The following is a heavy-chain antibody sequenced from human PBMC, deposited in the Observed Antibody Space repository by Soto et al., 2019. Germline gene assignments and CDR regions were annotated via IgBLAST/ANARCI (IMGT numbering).Heavy chain of an antibody. V-gene: IGHV3-43*01. CDR1: GFTFDDYT. Sequence: GGSLRLSCAASGFTFDDYTMHWVRQAPGKGLEWVSLISWDGGSTYYADSVKGRFTISRDNSKNSLYLQMNSLRTEDTALYYCAKDMDSSGFSGGTQPIDYWGQGTLVTVSS. D-gene: IGHD6-19*01. CDR3: AKDMDSSGFSGGTQPIDY. J-gene: IGHJ4*02. CDR2: ISWDGGST.